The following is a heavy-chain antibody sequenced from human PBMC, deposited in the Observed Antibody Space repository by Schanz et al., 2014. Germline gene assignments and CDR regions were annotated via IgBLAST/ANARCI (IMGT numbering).Heavy chain of an antibody. CDR2: MNPSSGTT. CDR1: GYTFTSYD. Sequence: QVQLVQSGAEVKKPGASVRLSCEASGYTFTSYDINWVRQAPGQGLEWMGWMNPSSGTTRIAQNFQGRLTVTRDTSTSTVNMELSSLRSEDTAVYYCARGGFFDSTSFDSWGQGTLXTVSS. V-gene: IGHV1-8*02. D-gene: IGHD2-2*01. CDR3: ARGGFFDSTSFDS. J-gene: IGHJ4*02.